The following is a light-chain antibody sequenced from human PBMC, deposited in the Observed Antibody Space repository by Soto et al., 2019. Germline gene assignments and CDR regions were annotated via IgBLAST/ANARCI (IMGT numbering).Light chain of an antibody. Sequence: QSVLTQPASVSGSPGQSITISCTGTSSDVGNGYDSVSWYQQHPGKAPKLMIYEVTNRPSGGSSRFSGSKSGNTASLTISGLQAEDEADYYCCSYAGRFTYVFGTVTKLTVL. CDR1: SSDVGNGYDS. V-gene: IGLV2-14*01. CDR3: CSYAGRFTYV. CDR2: EVT. J-gene: IGLJ1*01.